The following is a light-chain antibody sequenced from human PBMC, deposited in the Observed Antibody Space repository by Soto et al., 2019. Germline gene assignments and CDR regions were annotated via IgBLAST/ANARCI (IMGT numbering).Light chain of an antibody. J-gene: IGKJ4*01. Sequence: DIQMTQSPSSVSASVGDRVTITCRASPAITRWLAWYQQKPGKAPKLLIYSTSSLQSGVPSRFSGSRSGTEFTLTISSLQPDDFATYYCQQANSYPLTFGGGTKVEI. CDR3: QQANSYPLT. CDR1: PAITRW. V-gene: IGKV1-12*01. CDR2: STS.